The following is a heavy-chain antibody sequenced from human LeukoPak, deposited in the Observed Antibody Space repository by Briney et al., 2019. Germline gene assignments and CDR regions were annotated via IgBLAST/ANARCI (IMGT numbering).Heavy chain of an antibody. CDR1: GFTFSSYA. J-gene: IGHJ4*02. D-gene: IGHD3-16*02. V-gene: IGHV3-30-3*01. CDR2: ISYDGSNK. CDR3: ARDRYEIKSPSYYFDY. Sequence: PGRSLRLSCAASGFTFSSYAMHWVRQAPGKGLEWVAVISYDGSNKYYADSAKGRFTISRDNSKNTLYLQMNSLRAEDTAVYYCARDRYEIKSPSYYFDYWGRGTLVTVSS.